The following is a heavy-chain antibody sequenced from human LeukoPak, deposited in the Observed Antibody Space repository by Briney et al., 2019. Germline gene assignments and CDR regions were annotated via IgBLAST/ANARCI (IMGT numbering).Heavy chain of an antibody. Sequence: GGSLRRSCAASGFTFSSYGMSWVRQAPGKGLEWVSAISGSGGSTYYADSVKGRFTISRDNSKNTLYLQMSSLRPEDTAVYYCAKDQLNRFCSGGTCSITLDSWGQGTLVTVSS. J-gene: IGHJ4*02. CDR2: ISGSGGST. D-gene: IGHD2-15*01. V-gene: IGHV3-23*01. CDR1: GFTFSSYG. CDR3: AKDQLNRFCSGGTCSITLDS.